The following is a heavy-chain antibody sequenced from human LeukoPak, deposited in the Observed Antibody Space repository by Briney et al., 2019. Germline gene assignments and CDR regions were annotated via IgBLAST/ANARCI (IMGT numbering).Heavy chain of an antibody. V-gene: IGHV1-69*04. Sequence: GASVKVSCKASGGTFSSYAISWVRQAPGQGLEWMGRIIPILGIANYAQKFQGRVTITADKSTSTAYMELSSLRSEDTAVYYCASLCSRVTTFSKSDFNVYYYYGMDVWGQGTTVTVSS. CDR2: IIPILGIA. CDR3: ASLCSRVTTFSKSDFNVYYYYGMDV. D-gene: IGHD4-11*01. J-gene: IGHJ6*02. CDR1: GGTFSSYA.